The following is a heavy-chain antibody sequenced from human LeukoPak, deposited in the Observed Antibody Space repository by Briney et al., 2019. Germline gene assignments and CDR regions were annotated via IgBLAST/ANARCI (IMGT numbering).Heavy chain of an antibody. Sequence: PGGSLRLSRAASGFTFSSYGMHWVRQAPGKGLEWVAVISYDGSNKYYADSVKGRFTISRDNSKNTLYLQVNSLRAEDTAVYYCARDRRGGYCSGNTCYSGFDYWGQGTLVTVSS. CDR3: ARDRRGGYCSGNTCYSGFDY. J-gene: IGHJ4*02. D-gene: IGHD2-15*01. CDR1: GFTFSSYG. V-gene: IGHV3-30*03. CDR2: ISYDGSNK.